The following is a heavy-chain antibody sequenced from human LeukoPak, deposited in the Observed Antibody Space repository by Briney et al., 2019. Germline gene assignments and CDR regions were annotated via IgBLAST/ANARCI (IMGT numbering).Heavy chain of an antibody. V-gene: IGHV4-59*01. J-gene: IGHJ6*03. CDR3: ARAEYQLLSAYYYYYMDV. Sequence: PSETLSLTCTVSVGSISSYYWSWIRQPPGKGLEWIGYIYYSGSTNYNPSLKSRVTISVDTSKNQFSLKLSSVTAADTAVYYCARAEYQLLSAYYYYYMDVWGKGTTVTVSS. CDR1: VGSISSYY. D-gene: IGHD2-2*01. CDR2: IYYSGST.